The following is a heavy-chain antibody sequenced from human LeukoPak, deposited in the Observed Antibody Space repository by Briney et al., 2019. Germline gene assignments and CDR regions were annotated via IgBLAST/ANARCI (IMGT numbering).Heavy chain of an antibody. CDR3: ARDEWAGYYDSSGYADGMDV. Sequence: GASVRVSCKASGYTFTSYGISWVRQAPGQGREWMGWISAYNGNTNYAQKLQGRVTMTTDTSTSTAYMELRSLRSDDTAVYYCARDEWAGYYDSSGYADGMDVWGQGTTVTVSS. J-gene: IGHJ6*02. CDR1: GYTFTSYG. CDR2: ISAYNGNT. V-gene: IGHV1-18*01. D-gene: IGHD3-22*01.